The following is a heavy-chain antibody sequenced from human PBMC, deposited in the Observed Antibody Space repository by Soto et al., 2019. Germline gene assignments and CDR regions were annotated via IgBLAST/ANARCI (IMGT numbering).Heavy chain of an antibody. CDR1: GDSVSSGGAY. V-gene: IGHV4-30-4*08. CDR2: IYYSGST. J-gene: IGHJ4*02. D-gene: IGHD3-3*02. CDR3: ARGPFLDWFDY. Sequence: TLSLTCTVSGDSVSSGGAYWSWIRQHPGKGLEWIGYIYYSGSTYYNPSLKSRVTISVDTSKNQFSLKLSSVTAADTAVYYCARGPFLDWFDYWGQGTLVTVSS.